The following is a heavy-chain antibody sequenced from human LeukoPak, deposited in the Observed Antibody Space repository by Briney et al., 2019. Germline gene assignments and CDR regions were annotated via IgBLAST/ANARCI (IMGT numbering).Heavy chain of an antibody. J-gene: IGHJ3*02. CDR1: GFTFSSYG. D-gene: IGHD6-19*01. Sequence: GGSLRLSCAASGFTFSSYGMHWLRQAPGKGLEWVGVISYDGTNQYYADSVKGRFTISRDNSQNTLHLQMNSLRAEDRAVYYCLKERYSSGWASAFEIWGEGTMVSVSS. V-gene: IGHV3-30*18. CDR2: ISYDGTNQ. CDR3: LKERYSSGWASAFEI.